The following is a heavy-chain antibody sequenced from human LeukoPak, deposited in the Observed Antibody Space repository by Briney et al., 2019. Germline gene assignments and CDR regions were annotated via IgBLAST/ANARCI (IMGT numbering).Heavy chain of an antibody. V-gene: IGHV3-21*01. Sequence: PGGSLRLSCAASGFTFSRYNMNWVRQAPGKGLEWVSSISSSRSDIYYADSVKGRFTISRDNAKNSLYLQMNSLRAKDTAVYYCARGLEWLPGVGDYWGQGTLVTVSS. CDR1: GFTFSRYN. J-gene: IGHJ4*02. CDR2: ISSSRSDI. D-gene: IGHD3-3*01. CDR3: ARGLEWLPGVGDY.